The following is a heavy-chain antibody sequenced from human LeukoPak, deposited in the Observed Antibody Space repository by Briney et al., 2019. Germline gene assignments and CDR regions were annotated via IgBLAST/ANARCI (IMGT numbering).Heavy chain of an antibody. CDR3: AKDLVDSFDY. J-gene: IGHJ4*02. Sequence: GGSLRLSCAASGFSFSSYAMHWVRQVPGKGLEWVAFTWYDGSNKDYADSVKGRFTISRDNSKNTLFLQMNNLRAEDTAVYYCAKDLVDSFDYWGQGTLVTVSS. CDR1: GFSFSSYA. V-gene: IGHV3-30*02. D-gene: IGHD3-22*01. CDR2: TWYDGSNK.